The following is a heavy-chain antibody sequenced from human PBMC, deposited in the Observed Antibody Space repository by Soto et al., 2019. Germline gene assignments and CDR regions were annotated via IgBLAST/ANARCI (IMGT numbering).Heavy chain of an antibody. CDR2: IIPMYGAA. CDR1: GDTFNKFG. Sequence: QVQLVQSGAEVKKPGSSVRVSCKASGDTFNKFGISWVRQAPGQGLEWMGGIIPMYGAANSAQKFRDRVSITAEESTSTVYMYLSSLISEDTAVYFCARCMRALRTADVFDIWGTGTVVTVSS. J-gene: IGHJ3*02. V-gene: IGHV1-69*01. CDR3: ARCMRALRTADVFDI.